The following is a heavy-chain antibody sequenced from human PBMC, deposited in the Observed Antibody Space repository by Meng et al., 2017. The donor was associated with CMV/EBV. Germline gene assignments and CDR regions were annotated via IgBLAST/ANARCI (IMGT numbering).Heavy chain of an antibody. D-gene: IGHD6-19*01. CDR3: ARDVDYSSGWYGTYFDY. Sequence: LSLTCAASGFTFSSSWMSWVRQAPGKGLEWVANIKQDGSEKYYVDSVKGRFTISRDNAKNSLYLQMNSLRAEDTAVYYCARDVDYSSGWYGTYFDYWGQGTLVTVSS. CDR2: IKQDGSEK. CDR1: GFTFSSSW. V-gene: IGHV3-7*01. J-gene: IGHJ4*02.